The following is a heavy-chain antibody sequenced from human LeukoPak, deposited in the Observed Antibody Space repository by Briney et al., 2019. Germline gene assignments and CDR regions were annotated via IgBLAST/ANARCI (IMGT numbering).Heavy chain of an antibody. CDR3: AKDKDYDSSNWFDP. CDR2: IWYDGSNK. V-gene: IGHV3-33*06. D-gene: IGHD3-22*01. J-gene: IGHJ5*02. Sequence: PGGSLRLSCAASGFTFSSYGMHWVRQAPGKGLEWVAVIWYDGSNKYYADSVKGRFTISRDNSKNTLYLQMNSLRAEDTAVYYCAKDKDYDSSNWFDPWGQGTLVTVSS. CDR1: GFTFSSYG.